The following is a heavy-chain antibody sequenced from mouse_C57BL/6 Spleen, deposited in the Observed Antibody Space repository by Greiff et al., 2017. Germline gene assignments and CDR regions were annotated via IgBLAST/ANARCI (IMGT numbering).Heavy chain of an antibody. CDR3: ARRLLRSFDY. V-gene: IGHV1-26*01. J-gene: IGHJ2*01. D-gene: IGHD2-3*01. Sequence: QLQQSGPELVKPGASVKISCKASGYTFTDYYMNWVKQSHGKSLEWIGDINPNNGGTSYNQEFKGKATLTVDKSSSTAYMELRSLTSEDSAVYYCARRLLRSFDYWGQGTTLTVSS. CDR1: GYTFTDYY. CDR2: INPNNGGT.